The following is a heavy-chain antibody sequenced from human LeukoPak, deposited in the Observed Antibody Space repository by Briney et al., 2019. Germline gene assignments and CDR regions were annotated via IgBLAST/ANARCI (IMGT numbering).Heavy chain of an antibody. J-gene: IGHJ4*02. CDR2: IYYSGST. V-gene: IGHV4-59*01. CDR3: ARVLSSWFDY. CDR1: GGSISSYY. D-gene: IGHD6-13*01. Sequence: PSETLSLTCTVSGGSISSYYWSWIRQPPGKGLEWIGYIYYSGSTNHNPSLKSRVTISVDTSKNQFSLKLSSVTAADTAVYYCARVLSSWFDYWGQGTLVTVSS.